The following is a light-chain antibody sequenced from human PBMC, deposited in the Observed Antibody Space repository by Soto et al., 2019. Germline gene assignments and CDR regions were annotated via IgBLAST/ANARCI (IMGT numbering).Light chain of an antibody. CDR1: SSDVGGYNY. CDR3: FSYTSSSTWV. Sequence: QSVLTQPASVSGSPGQSITISCTGTSSDVGGYNYVSWYQQHPGKAPKLMIYDVSNRPSGVSYRFSGSKSGNTASLTISGLQAEDESYYYCFSYTSSSTWVFGGGTKLTVL. V-gene: IGLV2-14*01. CDR2: DVS. J-gene: IGLJ3*02.